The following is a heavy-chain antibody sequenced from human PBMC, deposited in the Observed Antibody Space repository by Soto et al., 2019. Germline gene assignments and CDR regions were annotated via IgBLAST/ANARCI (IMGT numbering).Heavy chain of an antibody. J-gene: IGHJ5*02. CDR1: GFSLSNARMG. CDR3: ARISSPRAWLSAWFDP. V-gene: IGHV2-26*01. CDR2: IFSNDEK. D-gene: IGHD3-22*01. Sequence: QVTLKESGPVLVKPTETLTLTCTVSGFSLSNARMGVSWIRQPPGKALEWLAHIFSNDEKSYSTALKSRLTISKDTSKSQVVLTMTTMDPVDTATYFCARISSPRAWLSAWFDPWGQGTLVTVSA.